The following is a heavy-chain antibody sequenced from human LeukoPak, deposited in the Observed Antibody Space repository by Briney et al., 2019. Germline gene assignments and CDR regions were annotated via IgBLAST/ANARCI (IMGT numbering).Heavy chain of an antibody. Sequence: SETLSLTCAVYGGSFSGYYWSWIRQPPGKGLEWIGYIYNNGINNYNPSLRSRVTISIDTSKNQLSLKLNSVTAADTAVYYCAKFRLPGIGLRDWFFDLWGRGALVTVSS. D-gene: IGHD3-10*01. CDR2: IYNNGIN. CDR3: AKFRLPGIGLRDWFFDL. J-gene: IGHJ2*01. CDR1: GGSFSGYY. V-gene: IGHV4-59*08.